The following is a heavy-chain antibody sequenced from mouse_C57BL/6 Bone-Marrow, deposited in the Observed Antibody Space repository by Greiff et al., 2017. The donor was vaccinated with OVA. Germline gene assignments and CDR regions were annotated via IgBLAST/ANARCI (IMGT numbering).Heavy chain of an antibody. J-gene: IGHJ2*01. D-gene: IGHD1-1*01. CDR1: GYAFTNYL. CDR2: INPGSGGT. Sequence: VQLQQSGAELVRPGTSVKVSCKASGYAFTNYLIEWVKQRPGQGLEWIGVINPGSGGTNYNEKFKGKATLTADKSSSTAYMQLSSLTSEDSAVYYCARRYYGSRDYWGQGTTLTVSS. CDR3: ARRYYGSRDY. V-gene: IGHV1-54*01.